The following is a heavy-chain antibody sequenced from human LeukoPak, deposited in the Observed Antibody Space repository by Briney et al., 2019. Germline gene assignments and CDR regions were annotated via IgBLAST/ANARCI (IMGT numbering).Heavy chain of an antibody. J-gene: IGHJ3*01. CDR1: GYTFTSYA. D-gene: IGHD2-2*01. V-gene: IGHV7-4-1*02. CDR2: INTNTGNP. Sequence: ASVKVSCKASGYTFTSYAMNWVRQAPGQGLEWMGWINTNTGNPTYAQGFAGRFVFSLDTSVSTAYLQISSLKAEDTAVYYCARDHVKLGSSFHPFDAFDVWGQGTLVTVSS. CDR3: ARDHVKLGSSFHPFDAFDV.